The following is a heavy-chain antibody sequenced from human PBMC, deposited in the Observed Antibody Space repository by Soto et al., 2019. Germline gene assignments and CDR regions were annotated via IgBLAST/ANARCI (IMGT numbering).Heavy chain of an antibody. D-gene: IGHD4-17*01. CDR3: ARDVDADFRTDFDY. CDR1: GFTVSNNY. J-gene: IGHJ4*02. Sequence: PGGSLRLSCAASGFTVSNNYMTWVRQAPGKGLEWVSYISGNGEIIQYAASARGRFTISRDNAENSVYLEMDSLRAEDTALYYCARDVDADFRTDFDYWGRGTLVTVSS. V-gene: IGHV3-11*01. CDR2: ISGNGEII.